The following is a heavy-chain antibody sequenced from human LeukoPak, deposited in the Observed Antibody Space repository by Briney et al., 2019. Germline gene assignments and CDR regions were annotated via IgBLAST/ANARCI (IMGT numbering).Heavy chain of an antibody. J-gene: IGHJ4*02. CDR3: ATGQVTTLDC. CDR1: GGSFSGYY. D-gene: IGHD2-21*02. Sequence: SETLSLTCAVYGGSFSGYYWSWIRQPPGKGLEWIGEINHSGSTNYNPSLKSRVTISVDTSKNQFSLKLSSVTAADTAVYYCATGQVTTLDCWGQGTLVTVSS. V-gene: IGHV4-34*01. CDR2: INHSGST.